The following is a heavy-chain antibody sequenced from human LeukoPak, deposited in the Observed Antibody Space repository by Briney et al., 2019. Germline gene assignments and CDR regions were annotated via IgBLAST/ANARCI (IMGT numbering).Heavy chain of an antibody. CDR2: INHSGST. Sequence: PSETLSLTCSVSGGSISSSGHYWGWIRQPPGKGLEWIGEINHSGSTNYNPSLKSRVTISVDTSKNQFSLKLSSVTAADTAVYYCAREYYRYCSSTSCSRGWFDPWGQGTLVTVSS. J-gene: IGHJ5*02. CDR3: AREYYRYCSSTSCSRGWFDP. D-gene: IGHD2-2*01. V-gene: IGHV4-39*07. CDR1: GGSISSSGHY.